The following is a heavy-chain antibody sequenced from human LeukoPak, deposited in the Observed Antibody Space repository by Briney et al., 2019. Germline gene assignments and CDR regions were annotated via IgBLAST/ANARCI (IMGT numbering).Heavy chain of an antibody. J-gene: IGHJ4*02. V-gene: IGHV3-33*03. D-gene: IGHD6-13*01. CDR2: IWNDGSNK. CDR1: GFTFSIYG. CDR3: AKVLGSSSWYSLGY. Sequence: PGRSLRLSCAASGFTFSIYGMHWVRQAPGKGLEWVAVIWNDGSNKYYADSVKGRFTISRDNNKGSLYLQMNSLRTEDTALYYCAKVLGSSSWYSLGYWGQGTLVTVSS.